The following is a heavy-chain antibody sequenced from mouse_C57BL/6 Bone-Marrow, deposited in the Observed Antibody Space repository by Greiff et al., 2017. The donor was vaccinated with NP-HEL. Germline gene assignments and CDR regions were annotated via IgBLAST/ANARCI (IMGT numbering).Heavy chain of an antibody. V-gene: IGHV1-36*01. CDR1: GFTFTDYY. D-gene: IGHD2-5*01. Sequence: LVEPGPSVKISCKASGFTFTDYYMHWVKQSHGKSLEWIGLVYPYNGGTSNNQKFKGKATLTVDTSSSTAYMELNSLTSEDSAVYYCAHSNYLAWFAYWGQGTLVTVSA. J-gene: IGHJ3*01. CDR2: VYPYNGGT. CDR3: AHSNYLAWFAY.